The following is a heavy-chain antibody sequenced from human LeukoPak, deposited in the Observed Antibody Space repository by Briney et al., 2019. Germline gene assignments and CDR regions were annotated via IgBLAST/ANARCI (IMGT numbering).Heavy chain of an antibody. D-gene: IGHD6-19*01. CDR3: TSFRIAVAGTTH. V-gene: IGHV3-49*04. Sequence: PGGSLRLSCTASGFTFGDYAMSWVRQAPGKGLEWVGFIRSKAYGGTTEYAASVKGRFTISRDDSKSIAYLQMNSLKTEDTAVYYCTSFRIAVAGTTHWGQGTLVTVSS. J-gene: IGHJ4*02. CDR2: IRSKAYGGTT. CDR1: GFTFGDYA.